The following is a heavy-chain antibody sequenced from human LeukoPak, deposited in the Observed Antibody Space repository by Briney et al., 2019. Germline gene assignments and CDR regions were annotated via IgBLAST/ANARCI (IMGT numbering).Heavy chain of an antibody. Sequence: ASVKVSCKASGYTFAKYAIHWVRQAPGQRLEWMGWINAGNGNTRYSQKLKGRFTISRDNAKNSMFLQMNSLRAEDTAVYYCASLLVAGVASVDYWGQGTLVTVSS. CDR2: INAGNGNT. V-gene: IGHV1-3*01. CDR3: ASLLVAGVASVDY. J-gene: IGHJ4*02. D-gene: IGHD6-19*01. CDR1: GYTFAKYA.